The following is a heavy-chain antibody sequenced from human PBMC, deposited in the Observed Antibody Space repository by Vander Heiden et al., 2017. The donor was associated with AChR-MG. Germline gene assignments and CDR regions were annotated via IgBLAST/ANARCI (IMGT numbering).Heavy chain of an antibody. J-gene: IGHJ4*02. V-gene: IGHV3-23*01. D-gene: IGHD1-26*01. CDR3: AKRVGDVDAWTYFDY. CDR1: GFPLSRYA. Sequence: EVQLLESGGGLVQPGGSLRLSCSVSGFPLSRYAMSWVRRAPGKGLEWVSAIRGSGGTTYYSDSAKGRFTISRDNSENTLYLQMDSLRVEDTAIYYCAKRVGDVDAWTYFDYWGQGTLVTVS. CDR2: IRGSGGTT.